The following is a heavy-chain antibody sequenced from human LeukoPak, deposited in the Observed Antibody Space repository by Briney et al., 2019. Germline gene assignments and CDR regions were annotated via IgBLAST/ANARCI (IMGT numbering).Heavy chain of an antibody. V-gene: IGHV3-23*01. J-gene: IGHJ4*02. Sequence: GGSLRLSCAASGFTFSNYAMSWVRQAPGKGLEWVSAISGSGGSTYYADSVEGRFTISRDNSKNTLYLQMNSLRAEDTAVYYCAKDSSGWYPDPSDYWGQGTLVTVSS. CDR2: ISGSGGST. CDR1: GFTFSNYA. CDR3: AKDSSGWYPDPSDY. D-gene: IGHD6-19*01.